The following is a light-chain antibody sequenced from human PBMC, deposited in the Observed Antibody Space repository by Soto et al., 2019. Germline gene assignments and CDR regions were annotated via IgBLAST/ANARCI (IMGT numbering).Light chain of an antibody. Sequence: QSALTQPASVSGSPGQSITISCTGTSSDVGGYNYVSWYQQHPGKAPKLMIYEVSNRPSGVSNRFSGSKSGNMASLTISGLQADDEADYYCSSYTGSSTLVFGGGTKLTVL. CDR3: SSYTGSSTLV. CDR2: EVS. J-gene: IGLJ3*02. V-gene: IGLV2-14*01. CDR1: SSDVGGYNY.